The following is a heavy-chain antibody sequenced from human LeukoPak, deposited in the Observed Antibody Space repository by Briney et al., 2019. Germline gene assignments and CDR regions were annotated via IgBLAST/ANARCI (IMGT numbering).Heavy chain of an antibody. CDR2: MSDSGST. CDR1: GGSISGSVYS. CDR3: TRQGLGRPNDC. V-gene: IGHV4-39*01. Sequence: SETLSLTCTVSGGSISGSVYSWGWIRQPPGKGLEWIGRMSDSGSTNYNPSLKSRVTVSVDTSKNQFSLKLTSVTAADTAVYFCTRQGLGRPNDCWGQGCLVTVSS. D-gene: IGHD3-10*01. J-gene: IGHJ4*02.